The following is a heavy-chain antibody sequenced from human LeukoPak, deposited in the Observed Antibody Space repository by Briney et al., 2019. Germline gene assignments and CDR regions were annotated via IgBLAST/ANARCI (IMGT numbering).Heavy chain of an antibody. CDR3: ARRRSMDV. CDR2: INHSGST. J-gene: IGHJ6*03. Sequence: PSETLSLTCTVSGGSISSSSYYWSWIRQPPGKGLEWIGEINHSGSTNYNPSLKSRVTISVDTSKNQFSLKLSSVTAADTAVYYCARRRSMDVWGKGTTVTVSS. V-gene: IGHV4-39*07. CDR1: GGSISSSSYY.